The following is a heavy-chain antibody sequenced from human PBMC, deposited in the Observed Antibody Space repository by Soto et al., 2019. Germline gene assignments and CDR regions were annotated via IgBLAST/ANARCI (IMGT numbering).Heavy chain of an antibody. CDR3: AREYGIGGAAFDI. V-gene: IGHV3-30-3*01. D-gene: IGHD2-15*01. CDR2: ISYDGSNK. Sequence: GGSLRLSCAASGFTLSSYAMHWVRQAPGKGLEWVAVISYDGSNKYYADSVKGRFTISRDNSKNTLYLQMNSLRAEDTAVYYCAREYGIGGAAFDIWGQGTMVTVSS. CDR1: GFTLSSYA. J-gene: IGHJ3*02.